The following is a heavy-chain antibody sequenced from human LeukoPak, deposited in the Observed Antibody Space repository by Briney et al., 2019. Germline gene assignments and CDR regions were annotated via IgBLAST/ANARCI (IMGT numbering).Heavy chain of an antibody. CDR2: IYYSGST. J-gene: IGHJ3*02. CDR3: ARFQYLGGNEGDDAFDI. CDR1: TGSISSYY. D-gene: IGHD4-23*01. V-gene: IGHV4-59*01. Sequence: SETLSLTCTVSTGSISSYYWSWIRQPPGKGLEWIGYIYYSGSTNYNPSLKSRVTISVDTSKNQFSLKLSSVTAADTAVYYCARFQYLGGNEGDDAFDIWGQGTMVTVSS.